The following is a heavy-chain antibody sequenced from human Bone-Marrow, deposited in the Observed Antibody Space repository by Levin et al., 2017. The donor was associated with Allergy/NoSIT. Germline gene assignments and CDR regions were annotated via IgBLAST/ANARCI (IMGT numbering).Heavy chain of an antibody. D-gene: IGHD3-22*01. V-gene: IGHV4-59*01. CDR3: ARRQTYYYDSSGYSWAFDI. CDR2: IYYSGST. Sequence: SETLSLTCTVSGGSISSYYWSWIRQPPGKGLEWIGYIYYSGSTNYNPSLKSRVTISVDTSKNQFSLKLSSVTAADTAVYYCARRQTYYYDSSGYSWAFDIWGQGTMVTVSS. CDR1: GGSISSYY. J-gene: IGHJ3*02.